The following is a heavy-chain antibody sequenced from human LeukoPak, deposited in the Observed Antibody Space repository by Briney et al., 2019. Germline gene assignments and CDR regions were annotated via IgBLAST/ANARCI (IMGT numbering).Heavy chain of an antibody. CDR3: ARVRVALWEFDP. CDR2: IYYSGST. V-gene: IGHV4-31*03. D-gene: IGHD3-10*01. CDR1: GGSISSGGYY. J-gene: IGHJ5*02. Sequence: PSQTLSLTCTVSGGSISSGGYYWSWIRQHPGKGLEWIGYIYYSGSTYYNPSLKSRVTISVDRSKNQFSLKLSSVTAADTAVYYCARVRVALWEFDPWGQGTLVTVSS.